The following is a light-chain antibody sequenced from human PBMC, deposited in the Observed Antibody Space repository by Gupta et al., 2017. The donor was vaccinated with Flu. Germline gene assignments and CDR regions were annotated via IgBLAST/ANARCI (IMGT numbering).Light chain of an antibody. Sequence: QSALTQPPSPSGSPGPSVTISCTGSSSDIGGFNYVSWYQQPPGKAPKRMIYAVNKRPSGVPDRFSGSKSGNTASLTVSGLQPEDEGDYYCSTYAGSRVLFGGGTKLTVL. CDR2: AVN. J-gene: IGLJ2*01. CDR3: STYAGSRVL. V-gene: IGLV2-8*01. CDR1: SSDIGGFNY.